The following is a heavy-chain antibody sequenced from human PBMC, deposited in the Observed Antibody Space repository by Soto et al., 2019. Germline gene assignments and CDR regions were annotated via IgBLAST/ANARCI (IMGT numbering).Heavy chain of an antibody. CDR2: INTSGGTT. J-gene: IGHJ1*01. CDR3: AREDDYGDFGSEYFQH. D-gene: IGHD4-17*01. Sequence: GASVKVSCKASGYTFTTYYIHWVRQAPGQGLEWMGMINTSGGTTTYAQKFQGRVTMTRDTSTSTVYMELSSLRSEDTAVYFCAREDDYGDFGSEYFQHWGQGTLVTVSP. CDR1: GYTFTTYY. V-gene: IGHV1-46*01.